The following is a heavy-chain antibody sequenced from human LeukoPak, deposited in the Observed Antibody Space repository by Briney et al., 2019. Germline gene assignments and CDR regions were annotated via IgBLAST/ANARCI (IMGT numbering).Heavy chain of an antibody. Sequence: PGRCLSLSCAASGFTVSDYYMSWIRQAPRKGLEWVSYMSRRGSTINYADSVKGRLAISRENAKKSLYLQWNSMRGEDTAVYYCASGSGSRDYWGEGTLVTVSS. CDR1: GFTVSDYY. V-gene: IGHV3-11*01. D-gene: IGHD1-26*01. CDR3: ASGSGSRDY. CDR2: MSRRGSTI. J-gene: IGHJ4*02.